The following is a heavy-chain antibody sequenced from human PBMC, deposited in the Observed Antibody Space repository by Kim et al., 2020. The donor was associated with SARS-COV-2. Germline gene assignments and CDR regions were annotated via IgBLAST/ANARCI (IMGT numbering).Heavy chain of an antibody. Sequence: GGSLRLSCAASRFIFDNFWMSWVRQAPGRGLEWVANIKQDGSEKYYMDSVKGRFTISRDNAKNSLYLMMNNLRAEDTAIYYCARLTPSFGYSFDYDNFDSWGQGTLVTVSS. CDR3: ARLTPSFGYSFDYDNFDS. CDR2: IKQDGSEK. V-gene: IGHV3-7*03. J-gene: IGHJ4*02. D-gene: IGHD5-18*01. CDR1: RFIFDNFW.